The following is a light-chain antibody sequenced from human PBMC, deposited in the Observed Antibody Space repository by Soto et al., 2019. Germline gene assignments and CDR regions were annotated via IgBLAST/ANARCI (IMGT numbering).Light chain of an antibody. CDR2: DVS. Sequence: QSVLTQPASVSGSPGQSITISCTGTSSDIGSHDHVFWYQQHPNKAPRPLIFDVSNRPSGISNRFSGSKSGNTASRTISGLQTEDEADYHCSSYAGANTLLFGGGTKVTVL. V-gene: IGLV2-14*03. CDR1: SSDIGSHDH. CDR3: SSYAGANTLL. J-gene: IGLJ3*02.